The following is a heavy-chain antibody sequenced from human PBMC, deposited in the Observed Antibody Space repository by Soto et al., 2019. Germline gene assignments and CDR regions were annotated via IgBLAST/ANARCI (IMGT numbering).Heavy chain of an antibody. V-gene: IGHV4-59*08. Sequence: PSETLSLTCTVSGGSISSYYWSWIRQPPGKGLEWIGYIYYSGSTNYNPSLKSRVTISIDTSKNPFSLKLSSVTAADTAVFFCARRFRYYYGAGAHDGNFDLWGRGTLVTVSS. CDR2: IYYSGST. D-gene: IGHD3-10*01. CDR1: GGSISSYY. CDR3: ARRFRYYYGAGAHDGNFDL. J-gene: IGHJ2*01.